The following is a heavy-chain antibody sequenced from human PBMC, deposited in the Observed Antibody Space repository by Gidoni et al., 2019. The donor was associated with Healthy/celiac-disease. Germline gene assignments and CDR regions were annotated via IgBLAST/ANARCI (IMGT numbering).Heavy chain of an antibody. CDR1: GFTFTSSA. Sequence: QMQLVQSGPEVKKPGTSVKVSCKASGFTFTSSAVQWVRQARGQRLEWIGWIVVGSGNTNYAQKFQERVTITRDMSTSTAYMELSSLRSEDTAVYYCAADRSNYYDSSGYFDYWGQGTLVTVSS. J-gene: IGHJ4*02. V-gene: IGHV1-58*01. CDR2: IVVGSGNT. D-gene: IGHD3-22*01. CDR3: AADRSNYYDSSGYFDY.